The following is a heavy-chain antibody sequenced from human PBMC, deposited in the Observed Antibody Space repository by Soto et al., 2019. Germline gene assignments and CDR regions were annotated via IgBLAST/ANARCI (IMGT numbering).Heavy chain of an antibody. V-gene: IGHV3-53*01. D-gene: IGHD3-22*01. Sequence: PGGSLRLSCAACGFIVSDNYMNWVRQAPGKGLEWLSVVYRGSATYYADSVKGRFTISRDNSKNTLYLQMNSLRAEDTAVYYCAKISYYYDSSGLTKGGFHYWGQGTLVTVSS. CDR2: VYRGSAT. CDR3: AKISYYYDSSGLTKGGFHY. CDR1: GFIVSDNY. J-gene: IGHJ4*02.